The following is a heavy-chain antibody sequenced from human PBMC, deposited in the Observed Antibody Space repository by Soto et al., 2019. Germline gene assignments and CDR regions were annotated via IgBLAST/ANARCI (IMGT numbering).Heavy chain of an antibody. CDR2: ISSSGYTV. J-gene: IGHJ5*02. CDR1: GFTFSSYS. Sequence: EVQLVESGGGLVQPGGSLRLSCAASGFTFSSYSMNWVRQAPGKGLDWVSYISSSGYTVYYAASVKGRFTISRDNAKNSLYLQMDSLSDEDTALYYCARGDDFSWFAPWGQGTLVTVSS. V-gene: IGHV3-48*02. CDR3: ARGDDFSWFAP. D-gene: IGHD3-3*01.